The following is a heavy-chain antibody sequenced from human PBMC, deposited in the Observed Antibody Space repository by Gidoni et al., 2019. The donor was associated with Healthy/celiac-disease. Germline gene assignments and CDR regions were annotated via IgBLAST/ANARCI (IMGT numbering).Heavy chain of an antibody. V-gene: IGHV3-74*01. D-gene: IGHD2-21*02. Sequence: EVQLVESGGGLVQPGGSLRLSCAASGFTFSSYWMHWVRQAPGTGLVWVSRINSDGSSTSYADSVKGRFTISRDNAKNTLYLQMNSLRAEDTAVYYCATLEVTGAFDYWSQGTLVTVSS. CDR3: ATLEVTGAFDY. CDR1: GFTFSSYW. J-gene: IGHJ4*02. CDR2: INSDGSST.